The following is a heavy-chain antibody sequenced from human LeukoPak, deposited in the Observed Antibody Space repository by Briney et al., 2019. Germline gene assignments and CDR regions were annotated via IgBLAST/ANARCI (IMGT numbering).Heavy chain of an antibody. D-gene: IGHD3-3*01. Sequence: GGSLRLSCAASGFTFSSYAMSWVRQAPGKGLEWVSAISGSGGSTYYADSVKGRFTISRDNSKNTLYLQMSSLRAEDTAVYYCAKVQRFLEWFFDYWGQGTLVTVSS. J-gene: IGHJ4*02. V-gene: IGHV3-23*01. CDR2: ISGSGGST. CDR3: AKVQRFLEWFFDY. CDR1: GFTFSSYA.